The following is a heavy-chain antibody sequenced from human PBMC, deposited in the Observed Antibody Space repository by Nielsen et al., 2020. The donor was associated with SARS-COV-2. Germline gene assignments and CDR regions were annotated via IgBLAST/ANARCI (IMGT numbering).Heavy chain of an antibody. Sequence: GGSLRLSCAASGLTVSSNYMSWVRQAPGKGLEWVSVIYSGGSTYYADSVKGRFTISRDNSKNTLYLQMSSLRAEDTAVYYCVKGDSANYYYYGMDVWGQGTTVTVSS. D-gene: IGHD3/OR15-3a*01. CDR1: GLTVSSNY. CDR3: VKGDSANYYYYGMDV. V-gene: IGHV3-53*05. CDR2: IYSGGST. J-gene: IGHJ6*02.